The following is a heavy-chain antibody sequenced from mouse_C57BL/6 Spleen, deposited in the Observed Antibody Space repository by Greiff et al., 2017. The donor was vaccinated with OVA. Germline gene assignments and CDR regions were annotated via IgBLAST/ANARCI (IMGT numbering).Heavy chain of an antibody. J-gene: IGHJ2*01. CDR1: GYTFTSYG. D-gene: IGHD1-1*01. V-gene: IGHV1-81*01. CDR3: ARWDGSSSFYYFDY. Sequence: QVQLQQSGAELARPGASVKLSCTASGYTFTSYGISWVKQRTGQGLEWIGEIYPRSGNTYYNEKFKGKATLTADKSSSTAYMELRSLTSEDSAVYFCARWDGSSSFYYFDYWGQGTTLTVSS. CDR2: IYPRSGNT.